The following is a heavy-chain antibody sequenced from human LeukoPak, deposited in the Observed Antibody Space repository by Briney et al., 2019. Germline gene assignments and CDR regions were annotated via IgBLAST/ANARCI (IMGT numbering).Heavy chain of an antibody. J-gene: IGHJ4*02. Sequence: PGGPLRLSCAASGFTFSSYGMHWVRQAPGKGLEWVAVISYDGSNKYYADSVKGRSTISRDNSKNTLYLQMNSLRAEDTAVYYCALHSGSQPFGYWGQGTLVTVSS. V-gene: IGHV3-30*03. CDR1: GFTFSSYG. D-gene: IGHD1-26*01. CDR2: ISYDGSNK. CDR3: ALHSGSQPFGY.